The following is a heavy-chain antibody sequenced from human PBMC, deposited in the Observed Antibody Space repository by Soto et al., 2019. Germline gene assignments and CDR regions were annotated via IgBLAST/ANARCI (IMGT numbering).Heavy chain of an antibody. CDR3: VRGVDDEDGAAAPWFFFEN. Sequence: GGSLRLSCAASGFTFRRNNMNWVRQAPGKGLEWVASISSSGDYLYYADSVKGRFIISRDNFQNSLFLQMNNLRADDTAVYSCVRGVDDEDGAAAPWFFFENWRQGTPVTVSS. CDR2: ISSSGDYL. V-gene: IGHV3-21*01. CDR1: GFTFRRNN. J-gene: IGHJ6*01. D-gene: IGHD6-25*01.